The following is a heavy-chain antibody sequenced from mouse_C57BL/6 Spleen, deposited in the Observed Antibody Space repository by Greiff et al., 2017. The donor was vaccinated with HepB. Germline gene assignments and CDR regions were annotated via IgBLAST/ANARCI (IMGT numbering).Heavy chain of an antibody. D-gene: IGHD4-1*01. J-gene: IGHJ3*01. Sequence: VQRVESGAELVKPGASVKISCKASGYAFSSYWMNWVKQRPGKGLEWIGQIYPGDGDTNYNGKFKGKATLTADKSSSTAYMQLSSLTSEDSAVYFCAREGTGTAWFAYWGQGTLVTVSA. CDR3: AREGTGTAWFAY. V-gene: IGHV1-80*01. CDR2: IYPGDGDT. CDR1: GYAFSSYW.